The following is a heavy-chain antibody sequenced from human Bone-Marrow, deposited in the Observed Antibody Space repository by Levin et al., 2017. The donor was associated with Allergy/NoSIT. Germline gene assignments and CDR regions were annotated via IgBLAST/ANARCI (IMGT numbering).Heavy chain of an antibody. D-gene: IGHD1-26*01. Sequence: SETLSLTCSVSGGSISNSYWSWIRQAPGKGLEWIGYIKNSGTTKYNPSLNSRVTISADTSKNQVSLRLTSVTAADTAVYYCASLGDTSSYYDSAMDVWGQGTTVTVSS. J-gene: IGHJ6*02. CDR2: IKNSGTT. CDR1: GGSISNSY. CDR3: ASLGDTSSYYDSAMDV. V-gene: IGHV4-59*01.